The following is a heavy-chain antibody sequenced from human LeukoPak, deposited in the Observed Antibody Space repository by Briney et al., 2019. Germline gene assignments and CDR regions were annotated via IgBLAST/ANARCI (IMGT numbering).Heavy chain of an antibody. V-gene: IGHV1-46*01. CDR3: ARFSVFWGVYYHITGDYYFDY. CDR1: GYTFTSYY. CDR2: INPSGGST. Sequence: GASVKVSCKASGYTFTSYYMHWVRQAPGQGLEWMGIINPSGGSTSYAQKFQGRVTMTRDTSTSIVYMELSSLRSEDTAVYYCARFSVFWGVYYHITGDYYFDYGGRGPLVTVSS. D-gene: IGHD3-3*01. J-gene: IGHJ4*02.